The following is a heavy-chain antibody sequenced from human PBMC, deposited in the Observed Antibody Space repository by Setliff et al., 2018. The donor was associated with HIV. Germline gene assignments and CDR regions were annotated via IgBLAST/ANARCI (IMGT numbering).Heavy chain of an antibody. CDR3: ARENYYVIEY. V-gene: IGHV3-23*01. D-gene: IGHD3-10*02. Sequence: PGGSLRLSCAASGFTFSSYAMSWVRQAPGKGLEWVSAISGSGANTYDADSMKGRFTISRDNSKNTLYLQMNSLTAEDTAVYYCARENYYVIEYWGQGTLVTVSS. CDR1: GFTFSSYA. CDR2: ISGSGANT. J-gene: IGHJ4*02.